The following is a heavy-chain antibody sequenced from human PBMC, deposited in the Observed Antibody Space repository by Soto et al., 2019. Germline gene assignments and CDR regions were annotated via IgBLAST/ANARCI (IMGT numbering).Heavy chain of an antibody. V-gene: IGHV1-8*01. CDR3: ARRFTTTATTRFDY. CDR1: GYTFTSYD. J-gene: IGHJ4*02. Sequence: ASVKVSCKASGYTFTSYDINWVRQATGQGLEWVGWMNPNSGNTGYAQKFQGRVTMTRNTSISTAYMELSSLRSEDTAMYYCARRFTTTATTRFDYWGQGTLVTVSS. D-gene: IGHD4-4*01. CDR2: MNPNSGNT.